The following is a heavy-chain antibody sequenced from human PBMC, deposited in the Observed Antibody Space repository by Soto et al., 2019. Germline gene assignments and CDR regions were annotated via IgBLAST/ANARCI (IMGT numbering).Heavy chain of an antibody. CDR2: IYHSGST. CDR1: GGSISSSNW. J-gene: IGHJ4*02. Sequence: QVQLQESGPGLVKPSGTLSLTCAVSGGSISSSNWWSWVRQPPGKGLQWIGEIYHSGSTNYNPSLKRRVTISVDKSKNHFALKLSSVTAADTAVYYCARDAVAGDFDYWGQGTLVTVAS. D-gene: IGHD6-19*01. CDR3: ARDAVAGDFDY. V-gene: IGHV4-4*02.